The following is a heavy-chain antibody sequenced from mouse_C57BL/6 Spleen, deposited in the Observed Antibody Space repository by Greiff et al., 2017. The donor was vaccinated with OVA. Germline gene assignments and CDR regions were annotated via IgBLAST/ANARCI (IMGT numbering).Heavy chain of an antibody. Sequence: VQLQQSGAELVRPGSSVKLSCKASGYTFTSYWMHWVKQRPIQGLEWIGNIDPSDSETHYNQKFKDKATLTVDKSSSTAYMQLSSLTSEDSAVYYCASGDYDEDAMDYWGQGTSVTVSS. J-gene: IGHJ4*01. CDR2: IDPSDSET. CDR1: GYTFTSYW. D-gene: IGHD2-4*01. V-gene: IGHV1-52*01. CDR3: ASGDYDEDAMDY.